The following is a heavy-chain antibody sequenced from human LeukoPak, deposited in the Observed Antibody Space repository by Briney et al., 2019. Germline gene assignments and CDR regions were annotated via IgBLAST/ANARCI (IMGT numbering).Heavy chain of an antibody. D-gene: IGHD5-18*01. CDR1: GYTFTSYG. Sequence: ASVKVSCKASGYTFTSYGISWVRQAPGQGLEWMGWISAYNGNTNYAQKLQGRVTMTTDTSTSTAYMELRSPRSDDTAVYYCARMVDTGKSNWFDPWGQGTLVTVSS. V-gene: IGHV1-18*01. J-gene: IGHJ5*02. CDR3: ARMVDTGKSNWFDP. CDR2: ISAYNGNT.